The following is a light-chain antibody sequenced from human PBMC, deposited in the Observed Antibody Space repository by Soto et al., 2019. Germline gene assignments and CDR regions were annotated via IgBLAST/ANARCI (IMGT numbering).Light chain of an antibody. CDR1: QTVSSS. J-gene: IGKJ4*01. V-gene: IGKV3-11*01. Sequence: EIALTQSPATLSLSPGERATLSCRASQTVSSSLAWYQQKPGQAPRLLIYEVSNRATGIPARFSGSGSGADFTLAISSLEPGDGALYYCQQHINWPLTLGGGTKV. CDR2: EVS. CDR3: QQHINWPLT.